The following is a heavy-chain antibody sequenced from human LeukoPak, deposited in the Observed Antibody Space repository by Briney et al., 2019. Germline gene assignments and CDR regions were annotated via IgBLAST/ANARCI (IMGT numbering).Heavy chain of an antibody. V-gene: IGHV3-30*04. CDR3: ARNLIADRNALDV. Sequence: PGGSLRLSCAASGFTFTNFAMHWVRQAPGKGLEWVAVISNDERNKYYADSVKGRFTISRDNAKNSLYLQMNSLRAEDTAIYYCARNLIADRNALDVWGQGTMVTVTS. CDR2: ISNDERNK. CDR1: GFTFTNFA. J-gene: IGHJ3*01.